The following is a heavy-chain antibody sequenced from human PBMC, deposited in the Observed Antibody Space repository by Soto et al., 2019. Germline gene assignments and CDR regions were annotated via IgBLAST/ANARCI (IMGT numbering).Heavy chain of an antibody. CDR2: ISWNSGSI. CDR3: AKDYGSGSYYLSHCDY. D-gene: IGHD3-10*01. CDR1: GFTFDDYA. Sequence: GGSLRLSCAASGFTFDDYAMHWVRQAPGKGLEWVSGISWNSGSIGYADSVKGRFTISRDNAKNSLYLQMNSLRAEDTALYYCAKDYGSGSYYLSHCDYWGQGTLVTVSS. V-gene: IGHV3-9*01. J-gene: IGHJ4*02.